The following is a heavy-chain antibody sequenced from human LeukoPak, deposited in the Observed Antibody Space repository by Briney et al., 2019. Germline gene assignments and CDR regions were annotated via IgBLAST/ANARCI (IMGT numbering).Heavy chain of an antibody. V-gene: IGHV3-7*01. CDR1: GFTFTNYW. Sequence: GGSLRLSCGASGFTFTNYWMSWVRQAPGKGLEWVVNIKQDGSVKYYVDSVKGRFTISRDNAKNSVYLQMNSLRVEDTAVYYCARDRGYSGYDPTDYWGQGTLVTVSS. CDR2: IKQDGSVK. J-gene: IGHJ4*02. D-gene: IGHD5-12*01. CDR3: ARDRGYSGYDPTDY.